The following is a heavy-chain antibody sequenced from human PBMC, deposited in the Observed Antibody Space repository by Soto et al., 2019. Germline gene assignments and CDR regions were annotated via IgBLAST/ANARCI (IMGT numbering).Heavy chain of an antibody. D-gene: IGHD3-22*01. CDR3: ARGGYYYDSSGYYPYYYCMDV. J-gene: IGHJ6*02. CDR2: IYYSGST. CDR1: GGSISSYY. Sequence: QVQLQASGPGLVKPSETLSLTCTVSGGSISSYYWSWIRQPPGMGLEWIGYIYYSGSTNYNPSLKSRVTISVATSKNQFSLKLSSVTAADTAVYYCARGGYYYDSSGYYPYYYCMDVWGQGTTVTVSS. V-gene: IGHV4-59*01.